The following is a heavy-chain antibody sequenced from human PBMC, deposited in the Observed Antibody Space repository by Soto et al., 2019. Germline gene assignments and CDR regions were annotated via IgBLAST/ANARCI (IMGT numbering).Heavy chain of an antibody. CDR1: GGSISSYY. V-gene: IGHV4-59*08. CDR3: ARFNWYFDL. Sequence: QVQLQESGPGLVKPSETLSLTCTVSGGSISSYYWSWIRQPPGKGLECIGYIYYSGSTNYNPSLKSRVTISVDTSKNQFSLKLSSVTAADTAVYYCARFNWYFDLWGRGTLVTVSS. J-gene: IGHJ2*01. CDR2: IYYSGST.